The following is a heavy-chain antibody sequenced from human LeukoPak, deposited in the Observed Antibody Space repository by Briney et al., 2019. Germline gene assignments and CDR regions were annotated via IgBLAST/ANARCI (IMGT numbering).Heavy chain of an antibody. CDR3: ASLPDSDPFDY. CDR2: IYSGGST. CDR1: GFTVSSNY. V-gene: IGHV3-66*01. D-gene: IGHD2-21*02. J-gene: IGHJ4*02. Sequence: PGGSLRLSCAASGFTVSSNYMSWVRQAPGKGLEWVSVIYSGGSTYYADSVKGRFTISRDNSKNTLYLQMNSLRAEDTAVYYCASLPDSDPFDYWGQGTLVTVSS.